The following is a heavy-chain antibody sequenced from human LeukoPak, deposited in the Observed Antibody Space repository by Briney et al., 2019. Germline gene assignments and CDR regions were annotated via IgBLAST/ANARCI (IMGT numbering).Heavy chain of an antibody. J-gene: IGHJ4*02. D-gene: IGHD4-17*01. CDR3: AKHGDYDYFDY. V-gene: IGHV3-30*18. CDR2: ISYDGSNK. Sequence: GGSLRLSCAASGFTFSSYGMHWVRQAPGKGLEWVAVISYDGSNKYYADSVKGRFTISRDNSKNTLYLQMNSLRAEDTAVYYCAKHGDYDYFDYWGQGTLVTVSS. CDR1: GFTFSSYG.